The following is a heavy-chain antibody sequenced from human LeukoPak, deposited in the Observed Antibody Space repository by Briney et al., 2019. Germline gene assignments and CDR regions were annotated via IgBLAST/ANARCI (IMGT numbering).Heavy chain of an antibody. CDR3: ARGLRYFDWFPPRGDAFDI. CDR1: GFTVSSNY. D-gene: IGHD3-9*01. CDR2: IYSGGST. V-gene: IGHV3-53*01. J-gene: IGHJ3*02. Sequence: TGGSLRLSCAASGFTVSSNYMSWVRQAPGKGLEWVSVIYSGGSTYYADSVKGRFTISRDNSKNTLYLQMNSLRAEDTAVYYCARGLRYFDWFPPRGDAFDIWGQGTMVTVSS.